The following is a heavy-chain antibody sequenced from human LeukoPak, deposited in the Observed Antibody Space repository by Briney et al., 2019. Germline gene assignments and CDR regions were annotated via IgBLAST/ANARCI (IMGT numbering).Heavy chain of an antibody. D-gene: IGHD6-13*01. CDR2: IISDGSST. J-gene: IGHJ4*02. CDR3: ATIAAAGEYFDY. Sequence: GGSLRPSCAASGCTFSSYWMYWVRQAPGKGLVWVSRIISDGSSTSYADSVKGRFTISRDNAKNTLYLQMNSLRPEDTAVYYCATIAAAGEYFDYWGQGTLVTVSS. CDR1: GCTFSSYW. V-gene: IGHV3-74*01.